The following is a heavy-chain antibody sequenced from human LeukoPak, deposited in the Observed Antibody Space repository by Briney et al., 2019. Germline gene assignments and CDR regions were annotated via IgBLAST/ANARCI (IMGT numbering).Heavy chain of an antibody. CDR1: GGSISDYC. V-gene: IGHV4-59*12. D-gene: IGHD1-1*01. Sequence: PSETLSLTCTVSGGSISDYCWSWIRQPPEKGLEWIGYIYYSGSTNYNPTLKSRLTMSADTSKNQFSLKLSSVTAADTAVYYRARETKFYYGMDVWGQGTTVTVSS. J-gene: IGHJ6*02. CDR3: ARETKFYYGMDV. CDR2: IYYSGST.